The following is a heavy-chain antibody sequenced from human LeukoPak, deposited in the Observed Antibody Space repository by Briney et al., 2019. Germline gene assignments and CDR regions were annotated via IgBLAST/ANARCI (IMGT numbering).Heavy chain of an antibody. CDR2: IYTIGST. D-gene: IGHD2-15*01. CDR1: GASISGYY. CDR3: ARDRKGTRATAFDY. J-gene: IGHJ4*02. V-gene: IGHV4-4*07. Sequence: KPSETLSLTCTVSGASISGYYWSWIRQPAGKGLEWIGRIYTIGSTNYNPSLKSRVTISVDTSKNQFSLKLSSVTAADTAVYYCARDRKGTRATAFDYWGQGTLVTVSS.